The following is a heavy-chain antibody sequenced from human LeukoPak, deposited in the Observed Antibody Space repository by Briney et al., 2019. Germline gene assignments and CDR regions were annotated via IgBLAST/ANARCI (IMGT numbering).Heavy chain of an antibody. CDR2: INPSCGST. CDR1: GYTFTSYY. J-gene: IGHJ3*02. Sequence: ASVKVSCKASGYTFTSYYMHWVRQAPGQGLEWMGMINPSCGSTSYAQKFEGRVTMTRDTSTSTVYMELSSLRSEDTAVYYCARDLTTGNNGDAFDIWGQGTMVTASS. D-gene: IGHD1-14*01. CDR3: ARDLTTGNNGDAFDI. V-gene: IGHV1-46*01.